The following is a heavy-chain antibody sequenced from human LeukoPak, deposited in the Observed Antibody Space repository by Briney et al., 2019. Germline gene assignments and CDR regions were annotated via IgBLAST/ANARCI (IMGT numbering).Heavy chain of an antibody. CDR3: ARGGPMTTDFYYYYMDV. J-gene: IGHJ6*03. CDR2: ISAYNSNT. CDR1: GYTFTSYG. D-gene: IGHD4-11*01. Sequence: ASVKVSCKASGYTFTSYGISWVRQAPGQGLEWMGWISAYNSNTNYAQKLQGRVTMTTDTSTSTAYMELRSLRSDDTAVYYCARGGPMTTDFYYYYMDVWGKGTTVTVSS. V-gene: IGHV1-18*01.